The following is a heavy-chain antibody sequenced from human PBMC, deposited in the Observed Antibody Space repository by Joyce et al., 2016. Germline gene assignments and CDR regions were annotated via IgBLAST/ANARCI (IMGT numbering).Heavy chain of an antibody. Sequence: QLQLQESGPGLVQPSQTLSPTCTGSGGSIGSGEYYWSWLRQPPGKGLEWIGYILYSGDTYYNTSLKSRRTISVDMSKNQISLKVSSVTAADTAVYYCARVDYGDYNVYFDYWGQGTLVTVSS. V-gene: IGHV4-30-4*01. J-gene: IGHJ4*02. CDR1: GGSIGSGEYY. D-gene: IGHD4-17*01. CDR3: ARVDYGDYNVYFDY. CDR2: ILYSGDT.